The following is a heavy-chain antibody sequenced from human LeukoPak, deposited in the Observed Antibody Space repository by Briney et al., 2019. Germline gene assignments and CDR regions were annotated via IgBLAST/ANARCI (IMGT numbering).Heavy chain of an antibody. CDR3: ARVRAVAGISYYFDY. D-gene: IGHD6-19*01. V-gene: IGHV1-69*13. Sequence: ASVKVSCKASGGTFISYAISWVRQAPGQGLEWMGGIIPIFGTANYAQKFQGRVTITADESTSTAYMELSSLRSEDTAVYYCARVRAVAGISYYFDYWGQGTLVTVSS. CDR2: IIPIFGTA. CDR1: GGTFISYA. J-gene: IGHJ4*02.